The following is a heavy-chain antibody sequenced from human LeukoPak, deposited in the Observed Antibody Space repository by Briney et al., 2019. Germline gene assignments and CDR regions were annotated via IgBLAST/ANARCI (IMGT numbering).Heavy chain of an antibody. J-gene: IGHJ4*02. CDR3: ARESDRRYSGSYGSPVDY. D-gene: IGHD1-26*01. CDR1: GFTFSSYG. Sequence: GGSLRLSCAASGFTFSSYGMPWVRQAPGKGLEWVAVIWYDGSNKYYADSVKGRFTISRDNSKNTLYLQMNSLRAEDTAVYYCARESDRRYSGSYGSPVDYWGQGTLVTVSS. V-gene: IGHV3-33*01. CDR2: IWYDGSNK.